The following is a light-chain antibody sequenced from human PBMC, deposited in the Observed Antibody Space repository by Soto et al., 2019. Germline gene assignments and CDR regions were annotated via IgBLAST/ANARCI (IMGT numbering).Light chain of an antibody. CDR3: QQYGSSPFT. J-gene: IGKJ2*01. CDR2: DAS. CDR1: QRVSSSY. Sequence: EIVLTQSPATLSLSPGERATLSCGASQRVSSSYLAWYQQKPGLAPRLLIYDASSRATGIPDRFSGSGSGTDFTLTISRLEPEAFAVYYCQQYGSSPFTFGQGTKLEIK. V-gene: IGKV3D-20*01.